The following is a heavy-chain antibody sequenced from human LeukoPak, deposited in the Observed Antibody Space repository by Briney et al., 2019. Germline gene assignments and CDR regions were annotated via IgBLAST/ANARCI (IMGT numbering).Heavy chain of an antibody. D-gene: IGHD1-14*01. J-gene: IGHJ4*02. CDR3: ARKGRRNREFDY. CDR2: IYSDNT. Sequence: PGGSLRLSCTVSGFTVSSNSMSWVRQAPGKGLEWVSFIYSDNTHYSDSVKGRFTISRDNAKNSLYLQMNSLRAEDTAVYYCARKGRRNREFDYWGQGTLVTVSS. V-gene: IGHV3-53*01. CDR1: GFTVSSNS.